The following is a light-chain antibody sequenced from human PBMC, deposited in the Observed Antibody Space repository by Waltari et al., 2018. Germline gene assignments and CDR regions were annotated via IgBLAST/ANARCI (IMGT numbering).Light chain of an antibody. V-gene: IGLV1-44*01. CDR2: NNS. J-gene: IGLJ1*01. CDR1: SAHIGSNP. CDR3: AARDDSLSGYV. Sequence: QSVLTQPPPASGTPGQRVTISCSGSSAHIGSNPVTWYQQLPGTAPKLLINNNSQRPSGVPDRFSGSKSGTSASLAISGLLSDDEAEYYCAARDDSLSGYVFGTGTNVSVL.